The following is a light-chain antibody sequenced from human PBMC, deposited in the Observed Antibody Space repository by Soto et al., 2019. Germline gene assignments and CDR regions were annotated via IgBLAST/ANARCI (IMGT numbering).Light chain of an antibody. V-gene: IGKV3-20*01. CDR1: QSVSSSY. J-gene: IGKJ1*01. CDR3: QQYGSSART. Sequence: ESGLRQSRRTLSWSPGVRAPLSCRASQSVSSSYLAWYQQKPGQATRLLTYGAYSRATAIPDRFSASGSGTDFPLTISCLEPGEFAVYDCQQYGSSARTVGQGTKVAIK. CDR2: GAY.